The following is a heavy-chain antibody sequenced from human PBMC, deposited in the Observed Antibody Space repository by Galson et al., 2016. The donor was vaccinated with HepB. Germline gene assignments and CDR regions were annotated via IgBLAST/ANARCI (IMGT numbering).Heavy chain of an antibody. J-gene: IGHJ4*02. CDR2: ISTRRTT. Sequence: SLRLSCAASGFVFSNFGLSWVRQAPGQGLEWVASISTRRTTYYSDSVQGRFPISSDNSNNPLYLQMNGLRAEDTAVYYCAKERLVRRIFDHWGQGTLLTVSS. V-gene: IGHV3-23*01. D-gene: IGHD1-1*01. CDR3: AKERLVRRIFDH. CDR1: GFVFSNFG.